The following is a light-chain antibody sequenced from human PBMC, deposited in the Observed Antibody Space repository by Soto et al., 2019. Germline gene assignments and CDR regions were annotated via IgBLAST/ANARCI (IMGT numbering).Light chain of an antibody. J-gene: IGKJ5*01. V-gene: IGKV3-15*01. Sequence: VMTQAPATLSVSPGERATLSCRASQTINNNVAWYQLKDGQVPRLLIYGASPRAADVPARFSGGGSGTDFTLAISSLQSEDFAVYYCQQFSSYPLTFGGGTRLEIK. CDR1: QTINNN. CDR2: GAS. CDR3: QQFSSYPLT.